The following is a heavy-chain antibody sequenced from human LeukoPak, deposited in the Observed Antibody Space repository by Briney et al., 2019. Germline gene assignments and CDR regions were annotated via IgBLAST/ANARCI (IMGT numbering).Heavy chain of an antibody. Sequence: SETLSLTCTVSGGSISSSFSYYWGWIRQPPGKGLAWIGSIYYSGSTYYNPSLKSRVTISVDTSKNQFSLKLTSVTAADTAVYYCARRTTTLTTPFDYWGRGTLVTVSS. CDR3: ARRTTTLTTPFDY. D-gene: IGHD4-17*01. CDR1: GGSISSSFSYY. J-gene: IGHJ4*02. CDR2: IYYSGST. V-gene: IGHV4-39*01.